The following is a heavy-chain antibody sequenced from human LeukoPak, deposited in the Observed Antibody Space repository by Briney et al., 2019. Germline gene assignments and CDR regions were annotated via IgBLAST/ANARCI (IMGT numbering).Heavy chain of an antibody. CDR1: GDSISSYY. CDR3: ARDRLHHGNYFDY. V-gene: IGHV4-59*01. J-gene: IGHJ4*02. CDR2: IHDTGTT. Sequence: ETLSLTCTVSGDSISSYYWSWIRQPPGKGLEWIGYIHDTGTTEYNPSLKSRVTISVDTSKSQFSLNLRSVTAADTAVYYCARDRLHHGNYFDYWGQGTLVSVSS. D-gene: IGHD2-21*01.